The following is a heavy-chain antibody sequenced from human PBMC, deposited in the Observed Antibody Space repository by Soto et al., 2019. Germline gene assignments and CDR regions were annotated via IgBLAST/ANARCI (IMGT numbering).Heavy chain of an antibody. V-gene: IGHV3-11*01. D-gene: IGHD3-10*01. J-gene: IGHJ4*02. Sequence: GGSLRLSCAASGFAFSDYYMTRTRQAPGKGLEWISYIGLTAGTIYYADSVKGRFTISRDNARNSLYLQMNSLRAEDAAVYYCATYYYGSGSSFDYRGQGTLVTVSS. CDR1: GFAFSDYY. CDR2: IGLTAGTI. CDR3: ATYYYGSGSSFDY.